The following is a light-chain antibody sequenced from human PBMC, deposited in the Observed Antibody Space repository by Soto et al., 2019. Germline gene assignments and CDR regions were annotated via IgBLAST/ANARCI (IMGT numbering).Light chain of an antibody. CDR2: GNS. V-gene: IGLV1-40*01. CDR1: SSNIGAGYD. Sequence: QSVLTQPPSVSGAPGQRVTISCTGSSSNIGAGYDVHWYQQFPGTAPKLLIYGNSNRPSGVPDRFSGSKSGTSASLAITGLQAEDEADYYCQSYDSSLSGYVFGTGNKVTVL. J-gene: IGLJ1*01. CDR3: QSYDSSLSGYV.